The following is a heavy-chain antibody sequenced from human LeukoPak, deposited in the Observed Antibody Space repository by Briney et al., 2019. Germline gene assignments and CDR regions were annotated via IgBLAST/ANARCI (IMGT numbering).Heavy chain of an antibody. J-gene: IGHJ6*02. D-gene: IGHD2-2*01. V-gene: IGHV3-48*04. CDR2: ISGSGTTMSYA. Sequence: GGSLRLSCAASGFTFSNYSMNWVRQAPGKGLEWVSYISGSGTTMSYAYYADSVKGRFTLSRDNAKNSLYLQMNSLRAEDTAVYYCARDVVPAAKSFSYGMDVWGQGTTVTVSS. CDR1: GFTFSNYS. CDR3: ARDVVPAAKSFSYGMDV.